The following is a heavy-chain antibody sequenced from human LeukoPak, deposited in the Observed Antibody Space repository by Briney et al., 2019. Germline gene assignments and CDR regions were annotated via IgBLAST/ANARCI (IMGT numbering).Heavy chain of an antibody. J-gene: IGHJ4*02. Sequence: GRSLRLSCAASGFTFSSYAMHWVRQAPGKGLEWVAVISYDGSNKYYADSVKGRFTISRDNAKNTLYLQMNSLRVEDTAVYYCARGRPHGNDYWGQGTLVTVSS. CDR1: GFTFSSYA. D-gene: IGHD4-23*01. CDR3: ARGRPHGNDY. V-gene: IGHV3-30-3*01. CDR2: ISYDGSNK.